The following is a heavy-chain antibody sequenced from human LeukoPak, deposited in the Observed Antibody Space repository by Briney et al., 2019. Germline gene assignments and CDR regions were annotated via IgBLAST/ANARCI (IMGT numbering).Heavy chain of an antibody. CDR3: ARDRTSGYYTRALMIAFDI. CDR1: GYTFTSYY. Sequence: ASVKVSCKASGYTFTSYYMHWVRQAPGQGLEWMGGIIPIFGTTNYAQKFQGRVTITTDESTSTAYMELSSLRSEDTAVYYCARDRTSGYYTRALMIAFDIWGQGTMVTVSS. CDR2: IIPIFGTT. V-gene: IGHV1-69*05. D-gene: IGHD3-22*01. J-gene: IGHJ3*02.